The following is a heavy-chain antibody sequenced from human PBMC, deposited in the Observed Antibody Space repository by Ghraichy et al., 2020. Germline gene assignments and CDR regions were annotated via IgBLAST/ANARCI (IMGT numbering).Heavy chain of an antibody. CDR3: ARVWGRRESSGWQDAFDI. V-gene: IGHV3-7*03. CDR1: GFSFSNYW. D-gene: IGHD6-19*01. J-gene: IGHJ3*02. Sequence: SCAASGFSFSNYWMSWVRQAPGKGLEWVANIKYDGSEKQYVESVKGRFTISRDNAKNSLYLQMNSLRAEDTAVYYCARVWGRRESSGWQDAFDIWGQGTIVTVSS. CDR2: IKYDGSEK.